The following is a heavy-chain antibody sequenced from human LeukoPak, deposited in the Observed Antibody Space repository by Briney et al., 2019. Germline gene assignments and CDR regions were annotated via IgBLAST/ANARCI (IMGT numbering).Heavy chain of an antibody. CDR1: GFTFSSYA. CDR3: AIMHPYYDGSGYWVQ. V-gene: IGHV3-23*01. Sequence: GESLSLSCAASGFTFSSYAMSWVRQAPGKGLEWVSGISTSGGSSSYAVSVKGRFTIYRDNPRNTLYMQMNSLRDEDTALYYCAIMHPYYDGSGYWVQWGQGTLVTVSS. J-gene: IGHJ4*02. CDR2: ISTSGGSS. D-gene: IGHD3-22*01.